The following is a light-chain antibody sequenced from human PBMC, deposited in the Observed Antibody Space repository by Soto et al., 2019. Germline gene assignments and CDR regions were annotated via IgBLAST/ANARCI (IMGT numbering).Light chain of an antibody. V-gene: IGLV3-1*01. CDR2: QDS. Sequence: SYELTQQPSVSVPQGKQAGLTCSGDKLGDKYACWYQQKPGQPPVLVIYQDSKRPSGIPERFSGSNSGNTATLTISGTQAMDEADYYCQAWDSSTVVFGGGTKLTVL. CDR3: QAWDSSTVV. J-gene: IGLJ2*01. CDR1: KLGDKY.